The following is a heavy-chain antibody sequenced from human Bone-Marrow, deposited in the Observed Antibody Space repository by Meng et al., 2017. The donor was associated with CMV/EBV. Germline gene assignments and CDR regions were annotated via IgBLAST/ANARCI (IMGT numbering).Heavy chain of an antibody. V-gene: IGHV6-1*01. CDR2: TYYRSKWYN. J-gene: IGHJ3*02. CDR1: GDRVSSNSAA. Sequence: SEILSLTFAILGDRVSSNSAAGNWIRQSTSRGLEWLGRTYYRSKWYNDYAVSVKSRITINPDTSKNQFSLQLNSVTPEDTAVYYCARNDFDGNWDAFDIWGHGKRV. CDR3: ARNDFDGNWDAFDI. D-gene: IGHD4-23*01.